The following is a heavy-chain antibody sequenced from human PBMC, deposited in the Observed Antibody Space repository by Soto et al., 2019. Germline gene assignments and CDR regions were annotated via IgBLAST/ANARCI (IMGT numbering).Heavy chain of an antibody. CDR2: ITPIFGTA. J-gene: IGHJ6*02. CDR3: GASTYYYYYGMDV. V-gene: IGHV1-69*13. Sequence: SVKVSCKASGGTFSSYAISWVRQAPGQGLEWMGGITPIFGTANYAQKFQGRVTITADESTSTAYMELSSLRSEDTAVYYCGASTYYYYYGMDVWGQGTTVTVSS. CDR1: GGTFSSYA.